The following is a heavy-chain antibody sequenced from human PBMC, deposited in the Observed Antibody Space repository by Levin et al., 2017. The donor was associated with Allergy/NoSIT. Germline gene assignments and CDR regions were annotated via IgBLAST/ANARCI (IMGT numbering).Heavy chain of an antibody. CDR1: GFSLSNAKMG. CDR2: IFSNDEK. Sequence: SGPTLVKPTETLTLTCSVSGFSLSNAKMGVTWIRQPPGKALEWLAHIFSNDEKSYNTSLKSRLTISKDTSKSHVVLSMTNVDPVDTATYYCARIRVGLDDTPNFDYWGQGTLVTVSS. D-gene: IGHD1-26*01. J-gene: IGHJ4*02. CDR3: ARIRVGLDDTPNFDY. V-gene: IGHV2-26*01.